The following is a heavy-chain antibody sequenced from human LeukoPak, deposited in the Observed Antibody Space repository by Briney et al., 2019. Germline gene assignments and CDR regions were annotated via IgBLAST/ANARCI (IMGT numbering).Heavy chain of an antibody. CDR2: IYHSGST. D-gene: IGHD3-10*01. J-gene: IGHJ6*02. Sequence: SETLSLTCTVSGGSISSYYWSWIRQPPGKGLESIGFIYHSGSTNYNPSLKSRVTISVDTSKNQFSLRLRSVTAADTAVYYCARNSHYFCLGSYLNGMDVWGQGTTVTVSS. CDR1: GGSISSYY. V-gene: IGHV4-59*01. CDR3: ARNSHYFCLGSYLNGMDV.